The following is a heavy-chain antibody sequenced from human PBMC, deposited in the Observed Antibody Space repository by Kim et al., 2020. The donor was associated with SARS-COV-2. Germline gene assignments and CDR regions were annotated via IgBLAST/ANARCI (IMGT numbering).Heavy chain of an antibody. Sequence: GGSLRLSCAASGFTVSSNYMSWVRQAPGKGLEWVSVIYSGGSTYYADSVKGRFTISRDNSKNTLYLQMNSLRAEDTAVYYCARAIYGSGSYHYYYYGMDVWGQGTTVTVSS. D-gene: IGHD3-10*01. CDR3: ARAIYGSGSYHYYYYGMDV. V-gene: IGHV3-66*01. J-gene: IGHJ6*02. CDR2: IYSGGST. CDR1: GFTVSSNY.